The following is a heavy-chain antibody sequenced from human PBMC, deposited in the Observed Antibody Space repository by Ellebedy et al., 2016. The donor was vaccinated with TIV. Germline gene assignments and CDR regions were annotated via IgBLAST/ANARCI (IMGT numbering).Heavy chain of an antibody. D-gene: IGHD6-19*01. V-gene: IGHV4-34*01. CDR2: INHSGST. J-gene: IGHJ3*02. CDR1: GGSFSGYY. Sequence: SETLSLTCAVYGGSFSGYYWSWIRQPPGKGLEWIGEINHSGSTNYNPSLKSRVTISVDTSKNQFSLKLSSVTAADTAVYYCARALERAVAAPDAFDIWGQGTMVTVSS. CDR3: ARALERAVAAPDAFDI.